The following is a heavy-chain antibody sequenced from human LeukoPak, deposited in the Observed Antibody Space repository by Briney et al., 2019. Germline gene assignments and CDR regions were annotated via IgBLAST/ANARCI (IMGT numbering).Heavy chain of an antibody. D-gene: IGHD3-10*01. CDR1: GGSISSYY. Sequence: SETLSLTCTVSGGSISSYYWSWIRQPPGKGLEWIGDIYYSGSTNYNPSLKSRGTISVDTSKHQFSLKLSSVTAADTAVYYCAREALNFPMDAFDLWGQGTMVTVSS. CDR3: AREALNFPMDAFDL. V-gene: IGHV4-59*01. CDR2: IYYSGST. J-gene: IGHJ3*01.